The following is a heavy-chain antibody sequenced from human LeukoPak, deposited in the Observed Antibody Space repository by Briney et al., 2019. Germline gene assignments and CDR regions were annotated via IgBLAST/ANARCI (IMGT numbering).Heavy chain of an antibody. CDR1: GGSISSYY. J-gene: IGHJ4*02. CDR3: ARETHYYDSSGPFDY. Sequence: PSETLSLTCTVSGGSISSYYWSWIRQPPGKGLEWIGEINHSGSTNYNPSLKSRVTISVDTSKNQFSLKLSSVTAADTAVYYCARETHYYDSSGPFDYWGQGTLVTVSS. V-gene: IGHV4-34*01. D-gene: IGHD3-22*01. CDR2: INHSGST.